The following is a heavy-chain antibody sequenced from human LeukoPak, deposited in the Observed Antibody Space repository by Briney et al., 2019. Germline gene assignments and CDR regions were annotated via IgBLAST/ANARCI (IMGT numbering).Heavy chain of an antibody. J-gene: IGHJ4*02. CDR2: FDPEDGET. V-gene: IGHV1-24*01. Sequence: ASVKVSCKVSGYTLTELSMHWVRQAPGKGLEWMGGFDPEDGETIYAQKFQGRVTMTEDTSTDTAYMELSSLRSEDTAVYYCATAEEPTNPSDYWGQGTLVTVSS. D-gene: IGHD1-14*01. CDR3: ATAEEPTNPSDY. CDR1: GYTLTELS.